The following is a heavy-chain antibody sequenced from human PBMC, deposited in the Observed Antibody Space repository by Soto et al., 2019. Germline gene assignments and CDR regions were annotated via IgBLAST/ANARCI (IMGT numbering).Heavy chain of an antibody. D-gene: IGHD4-17*01. CDR2: IYYSGST. V-gene: IGHV4-59*12. J-gene: IGHJ4*02. Sequence: SETLSLTCTVSGGSISSYYWSWIRQPPGKGLEWIGYIYYSGSTYYNPSLKSRVTISVDTSKNQFSLKLSSVTAADTAVYYCAREDYGGNYFDYWGQGTLVTVSS. CDR1: GGSISSYY. CDR3: AREDYGGNYFDY.